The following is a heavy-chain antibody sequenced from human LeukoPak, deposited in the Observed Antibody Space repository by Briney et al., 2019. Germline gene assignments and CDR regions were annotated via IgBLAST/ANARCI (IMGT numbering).Heavy chain of an antibody. CDR2: ISAYNGNT. Sequence: ASVKVSYTASGYTFTSYGINWVRQAPGQGLEWMGWISAYNGNTNYAQKLQGRVTMTTDTSTSTAYMELRSLRSDDTAVYYCARDDALVATGSFDYWGQGTLVTVSS. V-gene: IGHV1-18*01. J-gene: IGHJ4*02. CDR3: ARDDALVATGSFDY. D-gene: IGHD5-12*01. CDR1: GYTFTSYG.